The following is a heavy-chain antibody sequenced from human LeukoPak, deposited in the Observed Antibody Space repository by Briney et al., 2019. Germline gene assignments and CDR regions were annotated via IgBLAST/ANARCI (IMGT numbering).Heavy chain of an antibody. D-gene: IGHD3-22*01. CDR2: IYYSGST. CDR3: ARAPTYYYDSSGSKGAFGI. CDR1: GGSISSGDYY. Sequence: SETLSLTCTVSGGSISSGDYYWSWIRQPPGKGLEWIGYIYYSGSTYYNPSLKSRVTISVDTSKNQFSLKLSSVTAADTAVYYCARAPTYYYDSSGSKGAFGIWGQGTMVTVSS. J-gene: IGHJ3*02. V-gene: IGHV4-30-4*01.